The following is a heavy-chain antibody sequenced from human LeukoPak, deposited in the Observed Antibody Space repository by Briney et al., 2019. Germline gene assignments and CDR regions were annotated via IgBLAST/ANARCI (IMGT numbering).Heavy chain of an antibody. J-gene: IGHJ4*02. V-gene: IGHV3-9*01. Sequence: GGSLRLSCAASGFTFDDYAMHWVRQAPGKGLEWVSGISWNSGSIGYADSVKGRFTISRDNAKNSLYLQMNSLRAEDTALYYCAKARRYCGGDCYSYSLDYWGQGTLVTVSS. CDR2: ISWNSGSI. CDR1: GFTFDDYA. CDR3: AKARRYCGGDCYSYSLDY. D-gene: IGHD2-21*02.